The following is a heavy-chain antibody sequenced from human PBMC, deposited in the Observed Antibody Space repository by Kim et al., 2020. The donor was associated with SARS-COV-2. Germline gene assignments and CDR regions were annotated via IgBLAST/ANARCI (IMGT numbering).Heavy chain of an antibody. D-gene: IGHD2-21*02. Sequence: GGSLRLSCAASGFTFSSYAMSWVRQAPGKGLEWVSAISGSGGSTYYADSVKGRFTISRDNSKNTLYLQMNSLRAEDTAVYYCAKYVWGYCGGDCPREFDYWGQGPLVTVSS. CDR2: ISGSGGST. V-gene: IGHV3-23*01. J-gene: IGHJ4*02. CDR1: GFTFSSYA. CDR3: AKYVWGYCGGDCPREFDY.